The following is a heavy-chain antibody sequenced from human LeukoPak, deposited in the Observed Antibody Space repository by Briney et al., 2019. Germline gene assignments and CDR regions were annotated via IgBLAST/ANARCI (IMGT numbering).Heavy chain of an antibody. CDR2: LIPILGIA. CDR1: GGTFRIYA. Sequence: SVKVSCNASGGTFRIYAISWVRQAPGQGLEWMGRLIPILGIAKYAQKFQGRVTITADKSTSTAYMELSSLRSEDTAVYYCARDLRSYYGSGSQRFDPWGQGTLVTVSS. V-gene: IGHV1-69*04. D-gene: IGHD3-10*01. J-gene: IGHJ5*02. CDR3: ARDLRSYYGSGSQRFDP.